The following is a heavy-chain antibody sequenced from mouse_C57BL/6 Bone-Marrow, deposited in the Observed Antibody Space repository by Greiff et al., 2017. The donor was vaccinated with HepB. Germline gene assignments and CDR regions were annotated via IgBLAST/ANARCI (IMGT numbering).Heavy chain of an antibody. V-gene: IGHV2-6-1*01. J-gene: IGHJ1*03. CDR2: IWSDGST. CDR3: ARHYYGSSYWYFDV. CDR1: GFSLTSYG. Sequence: VQLQQSGPGLVAPSQSLSITCTVSGFSLTSYGVHWVRQPPGKGLEWLVVIWSDGSTNYNSALKSRLSISKDNSKSQVFLKMNSLQTDDTAMYYCARHYYGSSYWYFDVWGTGTTVTVSS. D-gene: IGHD1-1*01.